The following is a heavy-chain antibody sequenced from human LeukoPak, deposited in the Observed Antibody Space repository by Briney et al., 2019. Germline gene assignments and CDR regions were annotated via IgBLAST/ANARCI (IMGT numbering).Heavy chain of an antibody. CDR1: GLTFSDYE. D-gene: IGHD3-10*01. J-gene: IGHJ5*02. CDR3: AKDQGRGGFGLDR. Sequence: PGGSLRLSCAGSGLTFSDYEMNWVRQAPGKGLEWVSFISGSGSRIYYADSVKGRFTISRDNAKNSLYLQMNNLRADDTAVYYCAKDQGRGGFGLDRWGQGTLVTVSS. CDR2: ISGSGSRI. V-gene: IGHV3-48*03.